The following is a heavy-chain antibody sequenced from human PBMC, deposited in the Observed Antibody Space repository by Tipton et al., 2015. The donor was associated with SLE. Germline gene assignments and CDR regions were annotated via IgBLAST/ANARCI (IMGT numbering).Heavy chain of an antibody. CDR1: GGSISSYY. V-gene: IGHV4-59*01. CDR2: IYYSGST. J-gene: IGHJ4*02. D-gene: IGHD5-24*01. Sequence: GLVKPSETLSLTCTVSGGSISSYYWSWIRQPPGKGLEWIGYIYYSGSTNYNPSLKSRVTISVDTSKNQFSLRLSSVTAADTAVYYCARYGFPSNYFDYWGQGTLVTVSS. CDR3: ARYGFPSNYFDY.